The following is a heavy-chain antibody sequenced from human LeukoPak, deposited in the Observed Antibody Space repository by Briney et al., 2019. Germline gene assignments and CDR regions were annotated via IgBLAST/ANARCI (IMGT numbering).Heavy chain of an antibody. CDR3: ARYNWDYDPPVFGY. CDR2: IYYSGST. V-gene: IGHV4-59*01. D-gene: IGHD1-1*01. J-gene: IGHJ4*02. Sequence: PSETLSLTCTVSGGSISSYYWSWIRQPPGKGLEWIGYIYYSGSTNYNPSLKSRVTISVDTSKNQFSLKLSSVTAADTAVYYCARYNWDYDPPVFGYWGQGTLVTVSS. CDR1: GGSISSYY.